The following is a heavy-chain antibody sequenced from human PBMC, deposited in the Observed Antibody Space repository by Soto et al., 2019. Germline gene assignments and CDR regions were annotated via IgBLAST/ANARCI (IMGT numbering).Heavy chain of an antibody. V-gene: IGHV3-33*01. CDR1: GFTFSSYG. CDR2: IWYDGSNK. CDR3: ARIMCGGDCYDFDY. D-gene: IGHD2-21*02. Sequence: QVQLVESGGGVVQPGRSLRLSCAASGFTFSSYGMHWVRQAPGKGLEWVAVIWYDGSNKYSADSVKGRFTISRDNSKNTLYLQMNSLRAEDTAVYYCARIMCGGDCYDFDYRGQGTLVTVSS. J-gene: IGHJ4*02.